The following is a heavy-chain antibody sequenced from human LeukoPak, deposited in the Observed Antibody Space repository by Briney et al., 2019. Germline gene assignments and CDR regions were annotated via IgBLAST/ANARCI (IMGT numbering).Heavy chain of an antibody. CDR1: GYTFTYRY. Sequence: GSSVKVSCKASGYTFTYRYLHWVRQAPGQALEWMGWITPFNGNTNYAQKFQDRVTITRDRSMSTAYMELSSLRSEDTAMYYCARSLTYYYDSSAHRDAFDIWGQGTMVTVSS. J-gene: IGHJ3*02. V-gene: IGHV1-45*02. CDR3: ARSLTYYYDSSAHRDAFDI. D-gene: IGHD3-22*01. CDR2: ITPFNGNT.